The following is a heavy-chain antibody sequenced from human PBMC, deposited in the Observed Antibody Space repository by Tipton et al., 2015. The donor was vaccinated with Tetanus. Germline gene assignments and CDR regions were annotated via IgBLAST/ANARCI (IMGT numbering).Heavy chain of an antibody. CDR1: GFSFRKFG. D-gene: IGHD2-8*01. V-gene: IGHV3-30*03. J-gene: IGHJ1*01. Sequence: RSLRLSCAASGFSFRKFGMHWVRQAPGKGLEWVGIISDDESYKKYGYSDKGRFTMSRDISKNTGYLQMNSLRVEDTAVYFCARVCRTDGKCYIMEKWGQRTLLTVSS. CDR2: ISDDESYK. CDR3: ARVCRTDGKCYIMEK.